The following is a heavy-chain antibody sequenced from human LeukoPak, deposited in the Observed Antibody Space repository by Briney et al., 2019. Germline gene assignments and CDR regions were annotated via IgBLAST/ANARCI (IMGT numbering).Heavy chain of an antibody. CDR3: ARHSYSSSSSLFDY. J-gene: IGHJ4*02. V-gene: IGHV4-39*01. CDR1: GGSISSSSYY. CDR2: IYYSGST. Sequence: PSETLSLTCTVSGGSISSSSYYWGWIRQPPGKGLEWIGSIYYSGSTYYNPSLKSRVTISVDTSKNQFSLELSSVTAADTAVYYCARHSYSSSSSLFDYWGQGTLVTVSS. D-gene: IGHD6-6*01.